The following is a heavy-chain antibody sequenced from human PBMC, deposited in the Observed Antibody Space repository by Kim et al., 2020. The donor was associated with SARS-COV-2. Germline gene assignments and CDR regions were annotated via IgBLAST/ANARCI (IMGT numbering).Heavy chain of an antibody. Sequence: QKFQGRVTITRDTSASTAYMELSSLRSEDTAVYYCASGPLGASRYYGMDVWGQGTTVTVSS. J-gene: IGHJ6*02. V-gene: IGHV1-3*01. D-gene: IGHD1-26*01. CDR3: ASGPLGASRYYGMDV.